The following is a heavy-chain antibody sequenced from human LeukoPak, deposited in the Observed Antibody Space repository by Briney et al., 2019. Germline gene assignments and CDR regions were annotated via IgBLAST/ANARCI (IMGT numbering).Heavy chain of an antibody. D-gene: IGHD1-26*01. Sequence: TGGSLRLSCAASGFTVSSNYMSWVRQAPGKGLEWVSVIYSGGSTYYADSVKGRFTISRDNSKNTLYLQMNSLRAEDTAVYYCARYSGSYEVNYYYYYGMDVWGQGTTVTVSS. CDR2: IYSGGST. CDR3: ARYSGSYEVNYYYYYGMDV. CDR1: GFTVSSNY. V-gene: IGHV3-53*01. J-gene: IGHJ6*02.